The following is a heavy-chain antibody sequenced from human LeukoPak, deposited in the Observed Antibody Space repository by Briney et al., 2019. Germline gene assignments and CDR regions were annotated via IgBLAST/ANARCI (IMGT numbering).Heavy chain of an antibody. CDR2: IYHSGST. D-gene: IGHD3-3*01. J-gene: IGHJ5*02. CDR3: ARVGSITIFGVTFDP. CDR1: GGSISSGGYY. Sequence: SETLSLTCTVSGGSISSGGYYWSWIRQPPGKGLEWIGYIYHSGSTYYNPSLKSRVTISVDRSKNQFSLKLSSMTAADTAVYYCARVGSITIFGVTFDPWGQGTLVTVSS. V-gene: IGHV4-30-2*01.